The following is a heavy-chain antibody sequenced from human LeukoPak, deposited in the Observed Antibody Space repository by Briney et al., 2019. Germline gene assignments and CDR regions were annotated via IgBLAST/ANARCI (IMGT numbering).Heavy chain of an antibody. CDR2: IKEDAGEI. CDR3: GKDMSPGGLDN. J-gene: IGHJ4*02. D-gene: IGHD3-10*01. CDR1: GFTFSRYW. Sequence: PGGSLRLSCAASGFTFSRYWMSWVRQVPGKGLERVANIKEDAGEIYYVDSVKGRFTISRDNAKNSLYLQMSSLRAEDTALYYCGKDMSPGGLDNWGQGTLVTVSS. V-gene: IGHV3-7*03.